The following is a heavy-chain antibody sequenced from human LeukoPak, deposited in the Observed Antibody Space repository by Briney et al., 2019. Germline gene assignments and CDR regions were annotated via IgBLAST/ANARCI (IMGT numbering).Heavy chain of an antibody. CDR3: AKGNSGYDSPLC. J-gene: IGHJ4*02. CDR1: GFTFSSYA. V-gene: IGHV3-23*01. D-gene: IGHD5-12*01. Sequence: AGGSLRLSCAASGFTFSSYAMSWVRQAPGKGLEWVSAISGSGGSTYYADSVKGRFTISRDNSKNTLYVQMNSLRAEDTAAYYCAKGNSGYDSPLCWGQGTLVTVSS. CDR2: ISGSGGST.